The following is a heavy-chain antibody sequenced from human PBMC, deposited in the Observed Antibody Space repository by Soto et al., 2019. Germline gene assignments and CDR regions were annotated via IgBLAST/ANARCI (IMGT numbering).Heavy chain of an antibody. CDR1: GFTFSSYA. CDR2: ISYDGSNK. Sequence: GGSLRLSCAASGFTFSSYAMHWVRQAPGKGLEWVAVISYDGSNKYYADSVKGRFTISRDNSKNTLYLQMNSLRAEDTAVYYCARQTRPRIWFDPRGQGTLVTVSS. CDR3: ARQTRPRIWFDP. J-gene: IGHJ5*02. V-gene: IGHV3-30-3*01.